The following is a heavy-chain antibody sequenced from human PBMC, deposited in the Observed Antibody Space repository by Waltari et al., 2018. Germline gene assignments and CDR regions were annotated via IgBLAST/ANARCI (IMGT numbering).Heavy chain of an antibody. J-gene: IGHJ5*02. Sequence: QVQLVQSGAEVKKPGASVKVSCKVSRSTPTGISIHWVRQAPGNGLEWMGGFDPEYGDLVYAEKLQGRLAMTSDTSTDTAYMELNSLTSEDTAVYYCVTLGLRTTNFGVILISSDSRNNWFDPWGPGTLVTVSS. CDR2: FDPEYGDL. V-gene: IGHV1-24*01. CDR3: VTLGLRTTNFGVILISSDSRNNWFDP. D-gene: IGHD3-3*01. CDR1: RSTPTGIS.